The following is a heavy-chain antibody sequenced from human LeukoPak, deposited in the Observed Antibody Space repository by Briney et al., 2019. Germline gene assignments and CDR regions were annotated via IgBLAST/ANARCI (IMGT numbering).Heavy chain of an antibody. J-gene: IGHJ4*02. Sequence: GGSLRLSCAASGVTFSSYSMNWVRQAPGKGLEWVSFIIGSSDLIYYADSVKGRFTISRDNAKNSLYLQMNSLRDEDTAVYYCARVRGATLSHHYFDYWGQGALVTVSS. D-gene: IGHD1-26*01. CDR2: IIGSSDLI. CDR3: ARVRGATLSHHYFDY. CDR1: GVTFSSYS. V-gene: IGHV3-48*02.